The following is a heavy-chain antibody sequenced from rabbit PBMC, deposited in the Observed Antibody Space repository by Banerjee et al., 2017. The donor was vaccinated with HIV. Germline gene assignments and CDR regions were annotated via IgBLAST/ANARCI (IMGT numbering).Heavy chain of an antibody. CDR3: ASDLAVVTGWNFGL. J-gene: IGHJ4*01. CDR2: INTSSGNT. V-gene: IGHV1S45*01. CDR1: GFSFSNKYV. D-gene: IGHD7-1*01. Sequence: QEQLEESGGGLVQPEGSLTLTCTASGFSFSNKYVMCWVRQAPGKGLEWIACINTSSGNTVYASWAKGRFTISKASSTQVTLQMTGLTAADTATYFCASDLAVVTGWNFGLWGPGTLVTV.